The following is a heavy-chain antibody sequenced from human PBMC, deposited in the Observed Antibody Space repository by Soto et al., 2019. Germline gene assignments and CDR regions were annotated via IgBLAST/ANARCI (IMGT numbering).Heavy chain of an antibody. CDR1: GFTFTSSA. Sequence: SVKVSCKASGFTFTSSAVQWVRQARGQRLEWIGWIVVGSGNTNYAQKFQERATITRDMSTSTAYMELSSLRSEDTAVYYCAANGITGDYYYGMDVWGQGTTVTVSS. V-gene: IGHV1-58*01. CDR2: IVVGSGNT. CDR3: AANGITGDYYYGMDV. J-gene: IGHJ6*02. D-gene: IGHD1-20*01.